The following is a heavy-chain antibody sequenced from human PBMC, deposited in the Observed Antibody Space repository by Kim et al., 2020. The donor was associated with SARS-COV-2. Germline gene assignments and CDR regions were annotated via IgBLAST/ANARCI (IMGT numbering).Heavy chain of an antibody. J-gene: IGHJ4*02. V-gene: IGHV4-59*13. CDR3: ARQTGDTTSWYWFDY. Sequence: SETLSLTCTVSGVSISSYYWTWIRQPPGKGLEWIGYIHYSGGTNYNPSLKSRVSITVNTSKNQFSLKLTSVRGAETAVYYCARQTGDTTSWYWFDYWSQG. CDR1: GVSISSYY. CDR2: IHYSGGT. D-gene: IGHD6-13*01.